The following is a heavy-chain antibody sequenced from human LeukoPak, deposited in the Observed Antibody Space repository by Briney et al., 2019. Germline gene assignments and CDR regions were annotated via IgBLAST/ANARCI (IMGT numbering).Heavy chain of an antibody. J-gene: IGHJ4*02. CDR1: GFAVSSKY. D-gene: IGHD5-24*01. V-gene: IGHV3-66*01. Sequence: GGSLRLSCAASGFAVSSKYMNWVRQAPGKGLEWVTVIYLDGRADYADSVKGRFTISSDNSKNTVYLQMNSLKDEDTAVYYCARDAETSLANWGQGTLITVSS. CDR2: IYLDGRA. CDR3: ARDAETSLAN.